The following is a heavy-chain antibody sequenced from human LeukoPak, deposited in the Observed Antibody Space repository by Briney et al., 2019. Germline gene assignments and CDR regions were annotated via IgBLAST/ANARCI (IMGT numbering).Heavy chain of an antibody. J-gene: IGHJ4*02. CDR2: IYTGGIT. Sequence: GGSLRLSCAASGFTVSSNHMSWVRQAPGKGLEWVSVIYTGGITYYADSVKGRFTISRDNSKNSLYLQMNSLRAEDTAVYYCARGGFGVTAALYWGQGTLVTVSS. CDR3: ARGGFGVTAALY. D-gene: IGHD3-10*01. CDR1: GFTVSSNH. V-gene: IGHV3-53*01.